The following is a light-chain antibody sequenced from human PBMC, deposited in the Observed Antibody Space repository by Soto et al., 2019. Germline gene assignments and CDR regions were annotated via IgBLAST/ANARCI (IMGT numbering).Light chain of an antibody. V-gene: IGKV3-15*01. Sequence: EILLTQSPVTLSVSPGERATLSCTASQRIGSNLAWYQQKPGQAPRLLIYGASTRATGIPDTFTGTGSATAFTLTISSLNSDDVAVYYCQQYNDWPQTLGQGTKVDIK. CDR3: QQYNDWPQT. CDR2: GAS. CDR1: QRIGSN. J-gene: IGKJ1*01.